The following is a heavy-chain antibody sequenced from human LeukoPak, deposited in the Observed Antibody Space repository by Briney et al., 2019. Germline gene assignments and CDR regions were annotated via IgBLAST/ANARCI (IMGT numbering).Heavy chain of an antibody. CDR3: ARGAAGYSYG. Sequence: ASATLSLTCTVSGGSISSYYWSWIRQPPGKGLEWIGHIYYSGSTNYNPSLKSRVTISIDTSKNQFSLRLSSVTAADTAVYYCARGAAGYSYGWGQGTLVTVSS. D-gene: IGHD5-18*01. J-gene: IGHJ4*02. V-gene: IGHV4-59*01. CDR2: IYYSGST. CDR1: GGSISSYY.